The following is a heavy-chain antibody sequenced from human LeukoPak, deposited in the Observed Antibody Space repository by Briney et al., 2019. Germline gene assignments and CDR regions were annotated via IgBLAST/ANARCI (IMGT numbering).Heavy chain of an antibody. CDR3: ARAYSSGYHPSG. J-gene: IGHJ4*02. Sequence: APVKVSCKASGGTFSSYAISWVRQAPGQGLEWMGGIIPIFGTANYAQKFQGRVTITADESTSTAYMELSSLRSEDTAVYYCARAYSSGYHPSGWGQGTLVTVSS. V-gene: IGHV1-69*13. CDR2: IIPIFGTA. D-gene: IGHD2-15*01. CDR1: GGTFSSYA.